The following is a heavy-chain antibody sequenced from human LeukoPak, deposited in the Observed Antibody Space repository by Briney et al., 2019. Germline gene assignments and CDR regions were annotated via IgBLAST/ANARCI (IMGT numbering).Heavy chain of an antibody. CDR3: VRGPHYGAYTDYFDY. Sequence: GGTLRLSCAASGFTFSSYGMSWVRQAPGKGLEWVATIKQGGSENYYVDSVKGRFAISRDDANNSLYLQMNGLRVEDTALYYCVRGPHYGAYTDYFDYWGQGTLVTVSS. CDR2: IKQGGSEN. V-gene: IGHV3-7*01. J-gene: IGHJ4*02. CDR1: GFTFSSYG. D-gene: IGHD4-17*01.